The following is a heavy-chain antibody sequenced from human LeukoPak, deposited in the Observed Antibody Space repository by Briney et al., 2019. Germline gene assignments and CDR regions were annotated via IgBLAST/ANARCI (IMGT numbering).Heavy chain of an antibody. CDR3: ARDSMVRGVAYYYYMDV. CDR1: GYTFTIYG. CDR2: ISAYNGNT. V-gene: IGHV1-18*01. J-gene: IGHJ6*03. Sequence: ASVKVSCKASGYTFTIYGISWVRQAPGQGLEWMGWISAYNGNTNYAQKLQGRVTMTTDTSTSTAYMELRSLRSDDTAVYYCARDSMVRGVAYYYYMDVWGKGTTVTVSS. D-gene: IGHD3-10*01.